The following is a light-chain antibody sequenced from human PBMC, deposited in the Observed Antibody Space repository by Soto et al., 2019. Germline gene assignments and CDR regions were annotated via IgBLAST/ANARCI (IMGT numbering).Light chain of an antibody. CDR1: QSVSSSY. CDR3: HQYGSAPQGT. V-gene: IGKV3-20*01. J-gene: IGKJ1*01. Sequence: EIVLTQSPGTLSLSPGERATLSCRASQSVSSSYLAWYQQKPGQAPRLLIYGASSRATGIPDRFSGRGSGTDFTLTISRLEPEDFAVYYFHQYGSAPQGTFGQGTKVDIK. CDR2: GAS.